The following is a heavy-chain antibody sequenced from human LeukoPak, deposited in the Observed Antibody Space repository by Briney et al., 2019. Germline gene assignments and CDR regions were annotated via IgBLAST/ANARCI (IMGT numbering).Heavy chain of an antibody. CDR1: GYTFTGYY. V-gene: IGHV1-2*02. CDR3: ARRAGGLRGAFDI. CDR2: INPNSGGT. Sequence: ASVKVSCKASGYTFTGYYMHWVRQAPGQGLEWMGWINPNSGGTNYAQKFQGRVTMTRDTSISTAYMELSRLRSDDTAMYYCARRAGGLRGAFDIWGQGTVVTVSS. D-gene: IGHD2-15*01. J-gene: IGHJ3*02.